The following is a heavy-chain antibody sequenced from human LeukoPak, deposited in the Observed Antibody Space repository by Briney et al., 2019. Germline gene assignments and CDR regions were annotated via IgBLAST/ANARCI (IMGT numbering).Heavy chain of an antibody. Sequence: KPSETLSLTCTVSGGSTSSYYWSWIRQLPGKGLEWIGYIYYSGSTNYNPSLKSRVTISVDTSKNQFSLKLSSVTAADAAVYYCARDPQGDDAFDIWGQGTMVTVSS. CDR3: ARDPQGDDAFDI. CDR2: IYYSGST. J-gene: IGHJ3*02. D-gene: IGHD2-21*01. V-gene: IGHV4-59*01. CDR1: GGSTSSYY.